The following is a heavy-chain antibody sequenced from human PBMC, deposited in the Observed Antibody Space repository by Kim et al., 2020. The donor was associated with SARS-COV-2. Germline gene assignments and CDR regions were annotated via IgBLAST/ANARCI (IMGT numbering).Heavy chain of an antibody. CDR1: GGTFSSYA. J-gene: IGHJ6*01. V-gene: IGHV1-69*06. CDR3: ARDYLYDILTGLNYYYYGM. Sequence: PVKVSCKASGGTFSSYAISWVRQAPGQGLEWMGGIIPIFGTANYAQKFQGRVTITADKSTSTAYMELSSLRSEETAVYYCARDYLYDILTGLNYYYYGM. CDR2: IIPIFGTA. D-gene: IGHD3-9*01.